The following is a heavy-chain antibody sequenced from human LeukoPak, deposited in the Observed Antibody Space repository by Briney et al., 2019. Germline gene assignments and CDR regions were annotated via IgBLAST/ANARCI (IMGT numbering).Heavy chain of an antibody. D-gene: IGHD2-15*01. Sequence: GGSLRLSCAASGFTFSNFAMSWVRQAPGKGLEWVSSVFGSGGSTYYADSVEGRFTISRDNSKNTLYLQMSSLRAEDTAVYYCAKVSRGYCRGGTCYYFYGLDVWGQGTTVTVSS. V-gene: IGHV3-23*01. CDR2: VFGSGGST. J-gene: IGHJ6*02. CDR1: GFTFSNFA. CDR3: AKVSRGYCRGGTCYYFYGLDV.